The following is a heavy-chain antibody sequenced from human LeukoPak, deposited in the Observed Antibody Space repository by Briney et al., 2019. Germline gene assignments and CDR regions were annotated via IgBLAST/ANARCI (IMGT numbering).Heavy chain of an antibody. CDR3: TTAWAGDTAMAVRFDY. D-gene: IGHD5-18*01. J-gene: IGHJ4*02. Sequence: PGGSLRLSCAASGFIFSGSAMHWVRQASGKGLEWVGRIRNKANGYATVYAASVKGRFTISRDDSKNTAYLQMNSLTTEDTAVYYCTTAWAGDTAMAVRFDYWGQGTLVTVSS. CDR1: GFIFSGSA. CDR2: IRNKANGYAT. V-gene: IGHV3-73*01.